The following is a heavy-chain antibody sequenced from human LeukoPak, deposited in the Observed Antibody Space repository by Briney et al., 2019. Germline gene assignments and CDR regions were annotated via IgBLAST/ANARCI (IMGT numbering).Heavy chain of an antibody. Sequence: PGGSLRLSCAVSGFIFSSYSMNWVRQAPGKGLEWVSSISSSSSYIYYADSVKGRFTISRDNAKNSLYLQMNSLRAEDTAVYYCARDQGTTGTTWLHDYWGQGTLVTVSS. V-gene: IGHV3-21*01. D-gene: IGHD1-1*01. CDR2: ISSSSSYI. CDR1: GFIFSSYS. J-gene: IGHJ4*02. CDR3: ARDQGTTGTTWLHDY.